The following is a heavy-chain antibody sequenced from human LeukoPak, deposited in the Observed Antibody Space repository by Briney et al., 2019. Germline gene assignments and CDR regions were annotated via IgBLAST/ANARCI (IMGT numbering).Heavy chain of an antibody. CDR1: GFTFSSCA. D-gene: IGHD6-19*01. J-gene: IGHJ6*02. Sequence: GGSLRLSCAASGFTFSSCAMSWARQAPGKGLEWVSAISGSGGSTYYADSVKGRFTISRDNSKNTLYLQMNSLRAEDTAVYYCAKDWPIAVAGTSYYYYGMDVWGQGTTVTVSS. CDR2: ISGSGGST. V-gene: IGHV3-23*01. CDR3: AKDWPIAVAGTSYYYYGMDV.